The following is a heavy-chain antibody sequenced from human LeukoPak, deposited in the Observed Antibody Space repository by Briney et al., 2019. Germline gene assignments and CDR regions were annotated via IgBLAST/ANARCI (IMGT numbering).Heavy chain of an antibody. J-gene: IGHJ3*01. Sequence: GGSLRLSCAASGFTFSTYWMHWVRQPPGKGLVWVSRINTDGSTTTNADSVKGRFTISRDNAKHTLYLQVNSLRAEDTAVYYCASGGDAFDFWGRGTMVTVSS. V-gene: IGHV3-74*01. CDR1: GFTFSTYW. CDR3: ASGGDAFDF. CDR2: INTDGSTT.